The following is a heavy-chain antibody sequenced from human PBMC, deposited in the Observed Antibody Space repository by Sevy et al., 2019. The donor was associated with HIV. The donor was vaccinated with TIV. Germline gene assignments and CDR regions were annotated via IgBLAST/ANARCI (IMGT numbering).Heavy chain of an antibody. CDR3: ARDSAITGNDYYYYYGMDV. V-gene: IGHV4-38-2*02. CDR1: GYSISSGYY. J-gene: IGHJ6*02. D-gene: IGHD1-20*01. Sequence: SETLSLTCAVSGYSISSGYYWGWIRQPPGKGLEWIGSIYHSGSTYYSPSLKSRVTISVDTSKNQFSLKLSSVTAADTAGYYCARDSAITGNDYYYYYGMDVWGQGTTVTVSS. CDR2: IYHSGST.